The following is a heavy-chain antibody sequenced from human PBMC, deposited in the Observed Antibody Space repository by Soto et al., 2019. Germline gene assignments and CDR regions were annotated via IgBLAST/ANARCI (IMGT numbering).Heavy chain of an antibody. V-gene: IGHV5-10-1*01. D-gene: IGHD3-22*01. CDR3: ARLSVVDCYGMDV. CDR1: GYGFTSYC. CDR2: IDPSDSFS. Sequence: GESLKISCKGSGYGFTSYCIGWVRQMPGKGLEWMGRIDPSDSFSNYSPSFQGHVTISTDKSISTAYLQWSSLKASDTAIYYCARLSVVDCYGMDVWGQGTTVTVSS. J-gene: IGHJ6*02.